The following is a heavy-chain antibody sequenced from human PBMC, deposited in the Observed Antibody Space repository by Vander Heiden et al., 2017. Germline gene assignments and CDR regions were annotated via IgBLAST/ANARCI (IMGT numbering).Heavy chain of an antibody. Sequence: QVQLVQSGAEVKKPGSSVKVSCKASGGTFSSYAISWVRPAPGQGLEWMGGIIPIFGTANYAQKFQGRVTITADESTSTAYMELSSLRSEDTAVYYCARVPTYYYGSGSYYTGGMDVWGQGTTVTVSS. V-gene: IGHV1-69*01. CDR3: ARVPTYYYGSGSYYTGGMDV. CDR2: IIPIFGTA. J-gene: IGHJ6*02. CDR1: GGTFSSYA. D-gene: IGHD3-10*01.